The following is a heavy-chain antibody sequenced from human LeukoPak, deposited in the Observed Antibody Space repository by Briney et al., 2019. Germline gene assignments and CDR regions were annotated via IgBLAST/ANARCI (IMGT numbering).Heavy chain of an antibody. CDR3: ARGRTYYYDSSGQTFDY. J-gene: IGHJ4*02. D-gene: IGHD3-22*01. V-gene: IGHV4-59*01. Sequence: SETLSLTCTVSGGSNSSYYWSWIRQPPGKGLEWIGYIYYSGSTNYNPSLKSRVTISVDTSKNQFSLKLSSVTAADTAVYYCARGRTYYYDSSGQTFDYWGQGTLVTVSS. CDR2: IYYSGST. CDR1: GGSNSSYY.